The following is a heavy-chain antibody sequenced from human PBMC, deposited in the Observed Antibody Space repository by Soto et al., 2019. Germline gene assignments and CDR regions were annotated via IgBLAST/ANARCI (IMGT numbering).Heavy chain of an antibody. CDR2: ISYDGSNK. CDR3: AKPHDYGDLRD. D-gene: IGHD4-17*01. V-gene: IGHV3-30*18. J-gene: IGHJ4*02. Sequence: QVQLVESGGGVVQPGRSLRLSCAASGFTFSSYGMHWVRQAPGKGLEWVAVISYDGSNKYYPDSVKGRFTISRDNSKNTPYLQMNSLRAEDTAVYYCAKPHDYGDLRDWGQGTLVTVSS. CDR1: GFTFSSYG.